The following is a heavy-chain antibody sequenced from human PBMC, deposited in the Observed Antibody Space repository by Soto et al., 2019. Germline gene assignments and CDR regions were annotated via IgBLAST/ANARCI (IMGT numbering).Heavy chain of an antibody. CDR1: GGSFSGYY. CDR2: INHSGST. V-gene: IGHV4-34*01. CDR3: ARVRGYYGSGSGYYYYMDV. D-gene: IGHD3-10*01. J-gene: IGHJ6*03. Sequence: QVQLQQWGAGLLKPSETLSLTCAVYGGSFSGYYWSWIRQPPGKGLEWIGEINHSGSTNYNPSLKSRVPISVDTSKNQFSLKLSSVTAADTAVYYCARVRGYYGSGSGYYYYMDVWGKGTTVTVSS.